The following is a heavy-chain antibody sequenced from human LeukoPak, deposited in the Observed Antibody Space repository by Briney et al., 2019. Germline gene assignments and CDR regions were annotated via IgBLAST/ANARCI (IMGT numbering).Heavy chain of an antibody. J-gene: IGHJ3*02. V-gene: IGHV3-21*01. CDR2: ISSSSSYI. CDR3: AAVSYLAFDI. D-gene: IGHD2-21*01. Sequence: GGTLRLSCAASGFPLSSFSMNWVSQAPGKGLEWVSYISSSSSYIYYADSAKGRFTISRDNAKNSAYLQINSLRVEDTAVYYCAAVSYLAFDIWGQGTMVTVSS. CDR1: GFPLSSFS.